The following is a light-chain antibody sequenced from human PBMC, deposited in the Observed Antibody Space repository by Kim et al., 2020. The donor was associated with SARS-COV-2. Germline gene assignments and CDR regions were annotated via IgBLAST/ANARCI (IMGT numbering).Light chain of an antibody. V-gene: IGLV1-36*01. CDR1: SSNIGNNA. CDR3: AAWDDSLNAYV. CDR2: YDD. Sequence: QSVLTQPPSVSEAPRQRVTISCSGSSSNIGNNAVNWYQQLPGKAPKLLIYYDDLLPSGVSDRFSGSKSGTSASLAISGLQSEDEADYYYAAWDDSLNAYVFGTGTKVTVL. J-gene: IGLJ1*01.